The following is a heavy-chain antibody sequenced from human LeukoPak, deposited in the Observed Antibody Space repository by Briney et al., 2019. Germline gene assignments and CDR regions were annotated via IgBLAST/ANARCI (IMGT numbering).Heavy chain of an antibody. CDR2: IKEDGSEK. J-gene: IGHJ4*02. Sequence: GGSLRLSCAASGFTFSSYSMNWVRQAPGKGLEWVANIKEDGSEKYYGDSVKGRFTISRDNAKNSLYLEMNSLRVEDTAMYYCARDSSGYQWGQGTLVTVSS. D-gene: IGHD3-22*01. V-gene: IGHV3-7*01. CDR1: GFTFSSYS. CDR3: ARDSSGYQ.